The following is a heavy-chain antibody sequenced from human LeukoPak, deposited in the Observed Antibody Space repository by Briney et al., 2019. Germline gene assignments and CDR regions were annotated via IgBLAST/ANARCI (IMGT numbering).Heavy chain of an antibody. CDR2: INWNGGST. CDR1: GFTFDDYG. J-gene: IGHJ6*02. CDR3: AKHIVAGKNYYYYGMDV. V-gene: IGHV3-20*01. D-gene: IGHD2-21*01. Sequence: GGSLRLSCAASGFTFDDYGMSWVRQAPGKGLEWVSGINWNGGSTGYADSVKGRFTISRDNAKNSLYLQMNSLRAEDTALYHCAKHIVAGKNYYYYGMDVWGQGTTVTVSS.